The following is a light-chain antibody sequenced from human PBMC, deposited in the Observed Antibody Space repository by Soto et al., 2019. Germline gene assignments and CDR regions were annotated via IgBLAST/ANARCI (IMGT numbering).Light chain of an antibody. J-gene: IGKJ2*01. CDR3: HKYVRSTYT. V-gene: IGKV3-20*01. CDR2: GAS. CDR1: QSLSSTN. Sequence: EIVLTQSPGTLSLSPGERAALSCRASQSLSSTNLAWYQQRPGQAPRLLIYGASSRATGIPDRFSGSGSGTDFTLIISRLEPEDFGVYYCHKYVRSTYTFGQGTKLEIK.